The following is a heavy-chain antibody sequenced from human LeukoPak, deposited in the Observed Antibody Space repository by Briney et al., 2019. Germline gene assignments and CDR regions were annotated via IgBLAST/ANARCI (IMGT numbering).Heavy chain of an antibody. J-gene: IGHJ6*02. CDR1: GFTFSSCS. D-gene: IGHD3-10*01. CDR2: ISTSSSTI. Sequence: GGSLSLSCAASGFTFSSCSMNWVRQAPGKGLEWLSYISTSSSTIYYADSVKGRFTISRDNAKNSLYLQMNSLRAEDTAVYYCARDRMRWFGELFYYYGMDVWGQGTTVTVSS. CDR3: ARDRMRWFGELFYYYGMDV. V-gene: IGHV3-48*01.